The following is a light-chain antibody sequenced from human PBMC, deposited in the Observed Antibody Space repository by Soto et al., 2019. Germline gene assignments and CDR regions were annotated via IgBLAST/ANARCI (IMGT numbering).Light chain of an antibody. CDR2: EGT. CDR1: STDVENYNL. CDR3: SSYAGSSARVV. J-gene: IGLJ2*01. Sequence: QSALTQPASVSGSPGQSITISCTRSSTDVENYNLVSWYQHCPDKAPKLIIYEGTKRPSEFSDRFSGSESDTTASLIISGLQPEDAADYYCSSYAGSSARVVFGGGTKLTVL. V-gene: IGLV2-23*01.